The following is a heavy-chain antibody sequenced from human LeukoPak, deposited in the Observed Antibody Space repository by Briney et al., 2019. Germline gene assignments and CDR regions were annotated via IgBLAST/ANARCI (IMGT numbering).Heavy chain of an antibody. J-gene: IGHJ5*02. D-gene: IGHD2-8*01. CDR2: IIPILGIA. CDR3: ARLPAYGP. V-gene: IGHV1-69*04. Sequence: SVKVSCKASRGTFSSYAISWVRQAPGQGLEWMGRIIPILGIANYAQKFQGRVTITADKSTSTAYMELSSLRSEDTAVYYCARLPAYGPWGQGTLVTVSS. CDR1: RGTFSSYA.